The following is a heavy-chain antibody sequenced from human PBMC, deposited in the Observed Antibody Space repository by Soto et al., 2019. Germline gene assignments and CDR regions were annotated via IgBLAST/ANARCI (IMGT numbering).Heavy chain of an antibody. D-gene: IGHD2-15*01. CDR1: GYTNPIYA. V-gene: IGHV1-3*02. J-gene: IGHJ4*02. CDR2: SKTDNGYT. CDR3: AGGRGLLPAFAY. Sequence: SVKRYFEVSGYTNPIYAVDLVSQPPGQRLEWIGWSKTDNGYTKSSQDFQGRVTIAWDTSARTAYMELSSLRSDDMAVYYCAGGRGLLPAFAYWRKGTSVPVSS.